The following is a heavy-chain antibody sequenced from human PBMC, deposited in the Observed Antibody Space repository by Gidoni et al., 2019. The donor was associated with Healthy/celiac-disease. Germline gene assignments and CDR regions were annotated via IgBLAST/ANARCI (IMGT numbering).Heavy chain of an antibody. V-gene: IGHV5-10-1*03. J-gene: IGHJ6*02. Sequence: EVQLVQSGAEVKKPGETQRLSCKGPGYSFTTYWISWVRQMPGNSLEWMGRSDPSDSYTTSSPSFQGHVTISADKSISTAYLQWSSLKASDTAMYYCARAEGGMDVWGQGTTVTVSS. CDR3: ARAEGGMDV. CDR1: GYSFTTYW. CDR2: SDPSDSYT.